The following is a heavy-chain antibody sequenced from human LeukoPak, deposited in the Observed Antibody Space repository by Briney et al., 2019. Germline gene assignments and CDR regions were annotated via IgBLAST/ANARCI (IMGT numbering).Heavy chain of an antibody. CDR2: ISWNSGSI. CDR1: GFTFDDYA. V-gene: IGHV3-9*01. Sequence: PGGSLRLSCAASGFTFDDYAMHWVRQAPGKGLEWVSGISWNSGSIGYADSVKGRFTISRDNAKNSLYLQMNSLRAEDTALYYCAKDINNKLGILHYWGQGTLVTVSS. J-gene: IGHJ4*02. D-gene: IGHD7-27*01. CDR3: AKDINNKLGILHY.